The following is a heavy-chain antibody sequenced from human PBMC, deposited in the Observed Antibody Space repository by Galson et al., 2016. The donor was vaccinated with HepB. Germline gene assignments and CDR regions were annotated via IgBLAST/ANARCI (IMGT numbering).Heavy chain of an antibody. CDR1: GDSVSTISAS. V-gene: IGHV6-1*01. Sequence: CAISGDSVSTISASWNWIRQSPSRGLEWLGRTYYRSTWKSDYAGAVNSRITINADASKNQFSLQLNSVTPEDTAVYFCARERRVGGIGYYFDFWGQGTLVTVSS. CDR2: TYYRSTWKS. J-gene: IGHJ4*02. CDR3: ARERRVGGIGYYFDF. D-gene: IGHD6-19*01.